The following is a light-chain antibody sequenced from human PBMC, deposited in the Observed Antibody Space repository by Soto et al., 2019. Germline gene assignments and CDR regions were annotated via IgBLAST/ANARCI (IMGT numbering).Light chain of an antibody. CDR3: QQFNNYPRT. J-gene: IGKJ4*01. CDR2: DAS. Sequence: AIQLTQSPSSLSASVGDRVTITCRASQGISSALAWYQQKPGKAPKLLIYDASSLESGVPSRVSGSGSGTAFTLTISSLQPEEFATYYCQQFNNYPRTFGGGTKVEIK. CDR1: QGISSA. V-gene: IGKV1D-13*01.